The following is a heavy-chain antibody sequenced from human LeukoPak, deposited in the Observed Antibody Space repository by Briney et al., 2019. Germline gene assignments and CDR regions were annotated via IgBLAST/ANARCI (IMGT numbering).Heavy chain of an antibody. J-gene: IGHJ3*02. CDR3: ARSGGHDAFDI. CDR1: GDSVSSYSAA. V-gene: IGHV6-1*01. D-gene: IGHD4-23*01. CDR2: TYYRSKWYN. Sequence: PSQTLSLTCAISGDSVSSYSAARSWIRQSPSRGLEWLGRTYYRSKWYNDYAVSVKSRITINPDTSKNQFSLQLTSVTPEDTAVYYCARSGGHDAFDIWGQGTMVTVSS.